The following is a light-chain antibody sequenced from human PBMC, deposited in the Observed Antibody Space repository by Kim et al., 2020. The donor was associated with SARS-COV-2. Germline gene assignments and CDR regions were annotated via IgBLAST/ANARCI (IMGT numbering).Light chain of an antibody. V-gene: IGKV1-5*03. CDR3: QQYYSYRT. CDR2: KAS. Sequence: LSAAVGDRVNITCRASQSIRNWLAWYQQKPGKAPKLLIYKASTLESGVPSRFGGSGSGTEFTLTINSLQPDDFATYYCQQYYSYRTLGQGTKLEI. CDR1: QSIRNW. J-gene: IGKJ1*01.